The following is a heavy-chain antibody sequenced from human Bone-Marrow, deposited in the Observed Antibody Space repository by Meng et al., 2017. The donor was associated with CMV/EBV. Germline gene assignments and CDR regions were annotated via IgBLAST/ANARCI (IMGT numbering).Heavy chain of an antibody. J-gene: IGHJ6*02. V-gene: IGHV1-8*01. Sequence: ASVKVSCKASGYTFTSYDINWVRQATGQGLEWMGWMNPNRGNTGYAQKFQGRVTMTRNTSISTAYMELSSLRSEVTAVYYCASRCSSTSCYKALGRRYYYGMDVWGQGTTVTFSS. CDR1: GYTFTSYD. D-gene: IGHD2-2*02. CDR3: ASRCSSTSCYKALGRRYYYGMDV. CDR2: MNPNRGNT.